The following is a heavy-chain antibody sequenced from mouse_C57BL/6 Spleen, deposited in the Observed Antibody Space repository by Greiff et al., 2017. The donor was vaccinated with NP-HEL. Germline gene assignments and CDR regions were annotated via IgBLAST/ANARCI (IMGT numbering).Heavy chain of an antibody. V-gene: IGHV5-9-1*02. J-gene: IGHJ3*01. D-gene: IGHD3-2*02. CDR3: TRDEGLRLRAY. CDR2: ISSGGDYI. CDR1: GFTFSSYA. Sequence: EVKVVESGEGLVKPGGSLKLSCAASGFTFSSYAMSWVRQTPEQRLEWVAYISSGGDYIYYADTVKGRFTISRDNARNTLYLQMSRLKSEDAAMYYGTRDEGLRLRAYWGQGTLVTVSA.